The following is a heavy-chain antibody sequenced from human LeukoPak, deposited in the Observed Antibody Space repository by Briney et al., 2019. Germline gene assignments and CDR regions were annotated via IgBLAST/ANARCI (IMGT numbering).Heavy chain of an antibody. V-gene: IGHV4-39*02. CDR3: ARDVAAYYDILTGYDFGYYYYMDV. J-gene: IGHJ6*03. CDR1: GGSISSNNYY. D-gene: IGHD3-9*01. Sequence: SETLSLTCTVSGGSISSNNYYWGWIRQPPGKGLEWIGSLYYSGSAYYNPSLKSRVTISVDVSKNQFSLKLSSVTAADTAVYYCARDVAAYYDILTGYDFGYYYYMDVWGKGTTVTISS. CDR2: LYYSGSA.